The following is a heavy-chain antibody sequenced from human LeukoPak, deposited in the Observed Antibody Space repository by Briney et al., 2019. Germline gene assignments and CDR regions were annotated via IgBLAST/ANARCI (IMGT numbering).Heavy chain of an antibody. J-gene: IGHJ3*02. V-gene: IGHV3-7*01. D-gene: IGHD3-22*01. CDR3: ARESQSAYYFDSSGYEDAFDI. CDR1: GFTFSSYW. Sequence: GGSLRLSCTASGFTFSSYWMSWVRQAPGKGLEWVANIKEDGSEEYYVDSVTGRFTVSRDNAKNSLYLQMNSLRAEDTAVYYCARESQSAYYFDSSGYEDAFDIWGQGTMVTVSS. CDR2: IKEDGSEE.